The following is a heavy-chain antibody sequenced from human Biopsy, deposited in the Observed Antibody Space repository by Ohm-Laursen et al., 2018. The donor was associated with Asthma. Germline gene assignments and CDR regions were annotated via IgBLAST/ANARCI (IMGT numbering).Heavy chain of an antibody. CDR1: GGTFNTYV. J-gene: IGHJ4*02. V-gene: IGHV1-69*13. D-gene: IGHD2-2*01. CDR2: INSVFGTT. CDR3: ARKAGSCISRTCYSLDF. Sequence: GASVKVSCKTLGGTFNTYVIGWARQAPGQGLGWMGGINSVFGTTSYPQKFQDRVTITADDSTSTVYMELSSLRSEDTAVYYCARKAGSCISRTCYSLDFWGQGTLVTVSS.